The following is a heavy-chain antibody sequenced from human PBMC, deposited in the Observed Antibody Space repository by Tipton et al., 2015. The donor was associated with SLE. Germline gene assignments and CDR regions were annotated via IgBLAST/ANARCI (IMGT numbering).Heavy chain of an antibody. J-gene: IGHJ3*02. V-gene: IGHV4-38-2*02. CDR1: GYSISSGYY. CDR2: IYHSGST. Sequence: TLSLTCTVSGYSISSGYYWGWIRQPPGKGLEWIGSIYHSGSTYYNPSLKSRVTISVDTSKNQFSVKLSSVTAADAAVYYCASDAFDIWGQGTMVTVSS. CDR3: ASDAFDI.